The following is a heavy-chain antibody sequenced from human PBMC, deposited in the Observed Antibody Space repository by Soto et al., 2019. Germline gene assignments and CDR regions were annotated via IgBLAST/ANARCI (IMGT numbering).Heavy chain of an antibody. J-gene: IGHJ4*02. CDR3: ARALDTAMVIAGY. Sequence: ASVKVSCKASGYIFTSYGINWVRQAPGQGLEWMGWMSVYIDNTNYGQNFQGRLTMTTDRSTSTAYMELRSLRPDDTAVYYCARALDTAMVIAGYWGQGTLVTVSS. CDR2: MSVYIDNT. CDR1: GYIFTSYG. D-gene: IGHD5-18*01. V-gene: IGHV1-18*04.